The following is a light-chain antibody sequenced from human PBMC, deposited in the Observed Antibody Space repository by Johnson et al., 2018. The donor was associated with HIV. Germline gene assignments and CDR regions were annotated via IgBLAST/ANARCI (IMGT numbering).Light chain of an antibody. J-gene: IGLJ1*01. V-gene: IGLV1-51*02. Sequence: QPVLTQPPSVSAAPGQKVTISCSGSSSNIGNNYVSWYQQLPGTAPKLLIYENNKRPSGIPDRFSGSKSGTSATLGITGLQTGDEADYYCGTWDSSRSALYVLGTVTKVTVL. CDR1: SSNIGNNY. CDR3: GTWDSSRSALYV. CDR2: ENN.